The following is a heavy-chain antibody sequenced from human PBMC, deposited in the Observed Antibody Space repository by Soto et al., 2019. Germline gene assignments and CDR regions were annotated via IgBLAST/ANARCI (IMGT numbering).Heavy chain of an antibody. CDR2: FIPIFGTT. CDR3: TRERGQRYNDGRGYYYSAY. D-gene: IGHD3-22*01. V-gene: IGHV1-69*01. J-gene: IGHJ4*02. Sequence: QVHLVQSGAEVKKPGSSVKVSCKASGGTFSSYAISWVRQAPGQGLEWMGGFIPIFGTTNYAQKFQGRVTITADESTSTAYMELSSLRAEDTAVYYCTRERGQRYNDGRGYYYSAYWGQGTLVTVSS. CDR1: GGTFSSYA.